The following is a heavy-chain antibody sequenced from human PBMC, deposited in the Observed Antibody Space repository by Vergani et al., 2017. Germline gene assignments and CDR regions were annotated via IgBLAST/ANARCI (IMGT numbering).Heavy chain of an antibody. Sequence: QVQLQESGPGLVKPSQTLSLTCTVSGGSISSGSYYWSWIRQPAGKGLEWIGRIYTSGSTNYNPSLKSRVTISVDTSKNQFSLKLSSVTAADTAVCYCARGDDWYFDLWGRGTLVTVSS. CDR3: ARGDDWYFDL. V-gene: IGHV4-61*02. J-gene: IGHJ2*01. CDR1: GGSISSGSYY. CDR2: IYTSGST.